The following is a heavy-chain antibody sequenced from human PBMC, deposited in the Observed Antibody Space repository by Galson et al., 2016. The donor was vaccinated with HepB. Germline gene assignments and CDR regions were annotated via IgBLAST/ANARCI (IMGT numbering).Heavy chain of an antibody. CDR2: LYYSGTT. D-gene: IGHD6-19*01. J-gene: IGHJ4*02. CDR1: GGSISSSRYY. V-gene: IGHV4-39*07. CDR3: ARMPLDPHTSGRLDY. Sequence: SETLSLTCTVSGGSISSSRYYWGWIRQPPGKGLEWIGNLYYSGTTYYNPSLRSRVTISVDTSRNQFSLELSSVTAADTALYYCARMPLDPHTSGRLDYWGQGTLVTVSS.